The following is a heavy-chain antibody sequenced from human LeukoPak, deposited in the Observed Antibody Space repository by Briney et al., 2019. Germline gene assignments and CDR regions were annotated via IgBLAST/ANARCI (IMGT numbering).Heavy chain of an antibody. CDR3: ARGLGSGTRAFDI. V-gene: IGHV4-4*02. Sequence: SGTLSLTCAVYGGSISSSNWWSWVRQPPGKGLEWIGEIYHSGRTNYNPSLKSRVTISVDKSKNQFSLNLSSVTAADTAVYYCARGLGSGTRAFDIWGQGTMVTVSS. CDR1: GGSISSSNW. J-gene: IGHJ3*02. CDR2: IYHSGRT. D-gene: IGHD3-10*01.